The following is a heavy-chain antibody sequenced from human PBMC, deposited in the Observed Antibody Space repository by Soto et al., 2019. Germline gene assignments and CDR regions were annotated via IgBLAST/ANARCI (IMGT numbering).Heavy chain of an antibody. CDR2: INPDTGGT. V-gene: IGHV1-2*04. CDR1: GYSFSDYY. CDR3: TRFMVRGSIGL. D-gene: IGHD3-10*01. Sequence: ASVKVSCKASGYSFSDYYIHWVRQAPGQGLEWMGWINPDTGGTDYKQKFQGWVTMTRDTSISTAYMELTSLKYDDTAVYYCTRFMVRGSIGLWGKGTPVPVAS. J-gene: IGHJ5*02.